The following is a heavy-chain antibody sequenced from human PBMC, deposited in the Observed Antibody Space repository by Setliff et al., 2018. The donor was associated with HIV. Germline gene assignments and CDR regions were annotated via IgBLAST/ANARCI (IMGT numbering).Heavy chain of an antibody. D-gene: IGHD3-22*01. V-gene: IGHV4-4*09. Sequence: PSETLSLTCTVSGVSINSHYWSWIRQPPGKGLEWIGYIYTSGSTNFNPSLKSRGTISVDTSKNQFSLKLNSVTAADTAVYYCARVRLTMIMMVDYFDQWGQGTLVTVSS. CDR2: IYTSGST. CDR1: GVSINSHY. J-gene: IGHJ4*02. CDR3: ARVRLTMIMMVDYFDQ.